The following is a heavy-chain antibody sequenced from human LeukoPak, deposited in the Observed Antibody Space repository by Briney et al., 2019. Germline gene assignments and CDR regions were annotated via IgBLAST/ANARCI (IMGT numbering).Heavy chain of an antibody. CDR2: IYYSGST. V-gene: IGHV4-39*01. CDR1: AGSTTSSSYY. J-gene: IGHJ6*03. D-gene: IGHD1-26*01. Sequence: SETLSLTCTVSAGSTTSSSYYWGWIRQPPGEGLEWIGSIYYSGSTYYNPSLKSRVTISVDTSKNQFSLKLSSVSAADAAVHYCARHGVGATPDYYYMDVWGKGTTVTVSS. CDR3: ARHGVGATPDYYYMDV.